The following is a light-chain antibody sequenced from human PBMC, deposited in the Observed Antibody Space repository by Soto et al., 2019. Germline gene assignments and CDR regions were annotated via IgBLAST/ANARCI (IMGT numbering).Light chain of an antibody. CDR2: EVT. CDR1: SGDIGSYNR. J-gene: IGLJ1*01. Sequence: ARTQPASVSVSPGQSITSSCTGTSGDIGSYNRVSWYRQHPGKAPKLIIYEVTDRPSGVSNRFSGSKSGNTASLTISGLQADDEAEDYCSSYTNIYTGACVFGTGTKVTVL. V-gene: IGLV2-14*01. CDR3: SSYTNIYTGACV.